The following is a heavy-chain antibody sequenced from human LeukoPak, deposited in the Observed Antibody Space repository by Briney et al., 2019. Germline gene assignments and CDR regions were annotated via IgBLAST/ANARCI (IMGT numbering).Heavy chain of an antibody. J-gene: IGHJ4*02. CDR2: INSRSSTI. V-gene: IGHV3-21*01. CDR1: GFTFSTYS. D-gene: IGHD3-10*01. Sequence: GGSLRLSCAATGFTFSTYSVNWVRQAPGKGLEWVSSINSRSSTIYYAASVKGRSTISRDNAENSLYLQMNSLRAEDTAVYYCSRDSFTRERRVDIEDHWGQGTLVTVSS. CDR3: SRDSFTRERRVDIEDH.